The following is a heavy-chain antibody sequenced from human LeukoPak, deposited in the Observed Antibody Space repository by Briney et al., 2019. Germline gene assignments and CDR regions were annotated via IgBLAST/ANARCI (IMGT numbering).Heavy chain of an antibody. CDR3: ARDYDSSGYYLAYDS. V-gene: IGHV3-48*02. Sequence: GGSLRLSCAASGFTFSSYSMNWVRQAPGKGLEWVSYISSSSSTIYYADSVKGRFTISRDNAKNSPYLQMNSLRDEDTAVYYCARDYDSSGYYLAYDSWGQGTLVTVSS. J-gene: IGHJ4*02. CDR2: ISSSSSTI. CDR1: GFTFSSYS. D-gene: IGHD3-22*01.